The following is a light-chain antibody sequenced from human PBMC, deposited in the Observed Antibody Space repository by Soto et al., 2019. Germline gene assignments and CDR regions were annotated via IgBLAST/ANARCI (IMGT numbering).Light chain of an antibody. Sequence: QSALTQPASVSGSPGQSITISCTGTSSDIGGYNYVSWYQRHPGKAHKLMIYDVSDRPSGVSNRFSGSKSGNTASLTISGLQAEDEADYYGASYASSNTVLFGGGTKLTVL. CDR1: SSDIGGYNY. V-gene: IGLV2-14*03. CDR3: ASYASSNTVL. CDR2: DVS. J-gene: IGLJ2*01.